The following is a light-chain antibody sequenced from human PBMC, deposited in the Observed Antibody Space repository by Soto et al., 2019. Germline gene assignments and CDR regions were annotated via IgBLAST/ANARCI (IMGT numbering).Light chain of an antibody. CDR2: GAS. CDR3: QHYGSSRWT. J-gene: IGKJ1*01. CDR1: QSVSSIY. Sequence: EIVLTQSPGTLPLSPGERATLSCRASQSVSSIYLAWYQPKPGQAPRRLIYGASSSATGIPDRFSASGSGTDFTVTIGRLEHEDFAVYYCQHYGSSRWTFGQGTKVDI. V-gene: IGKV3-20*01.